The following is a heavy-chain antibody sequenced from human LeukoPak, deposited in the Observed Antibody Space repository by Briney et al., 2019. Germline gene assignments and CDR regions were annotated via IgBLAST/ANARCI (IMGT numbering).Heavy chain of an antibody. D-gene: IGHD1-26*01. V-gene: IGHV4-4*09. J-gene: IGHJ6*03. Sequence: KPSETLSLTCTVSGGSMNNYYWSWIRKPPGKGLEWIGYVYTSGSTLYNPSLNSRVTISIDTSRNHFSLRLTSVTAADTAVFYCARTTTGGYYYYYYMDVWGKGATVTVSS. CDR1: GGSMNNYY. CDR2: VYTSGST. CDR3: ARTTTGGYYYYYYMDV.